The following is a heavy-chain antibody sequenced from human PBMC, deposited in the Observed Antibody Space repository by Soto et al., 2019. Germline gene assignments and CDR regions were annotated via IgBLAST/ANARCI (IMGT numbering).Heavy chain of an antibody. CDR1: GFTFSNAW. D-gene: IGHD3-16*01. Sequence: GGSLRLSCAASGFTFSNAWMSWVRQAPGKGLEWVGRIKSKTDGGTTDYAAPVKGRFTISRDDSKNTLYLQMNSLKTEDTAVYYCTTDERGDYYYYGMDVWGQGTTVTVS. V-gene: IGHV3-15*01. J-gene: IGHJ6*02. CDR2: IKSKTDGGTT. CDR3: TTDERGDYYYYGMDV.